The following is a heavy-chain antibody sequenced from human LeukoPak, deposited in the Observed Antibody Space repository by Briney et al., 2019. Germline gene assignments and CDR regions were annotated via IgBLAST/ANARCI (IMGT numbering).Heavy chain of an antibody. J-gene: IGHJ4*02. D-gene: IGHD3-10*01. CDR1: GFTFGTFW. Sequence: GGSLRLSCEASGFTFGTFWMSWVRQAPGKGLEWVANINQGGETDYVDSVKGRFTIARDDSKDLLYLQMNSLRPEDTAMYFCARDKGGMVPFDHWGQGTLVTVSS. V-gene: IGHV3-7*01. CDR3: ARDKGGMVPFDH. CDR2: INQGGET.